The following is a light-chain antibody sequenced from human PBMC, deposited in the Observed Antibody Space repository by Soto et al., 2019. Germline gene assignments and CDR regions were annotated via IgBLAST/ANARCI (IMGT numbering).Light chain of an antibody. Sequence: QSVLTQSASVSGSPGQSITISCTGTSSDIGGYNYVSWYQQHPGKAPKLMIYDVSNRPSGVSNRFSGSKSGNTASLTISGLQAEDEADYYCSSYTSSSTLSFGTGTKVTVL. J-gene: IGLJ1*01. CDR2: DVS. V-gene: IGLV2-14*01. CDR3: SSYTSSSTLS. CDR1: SSDIGGYNY.